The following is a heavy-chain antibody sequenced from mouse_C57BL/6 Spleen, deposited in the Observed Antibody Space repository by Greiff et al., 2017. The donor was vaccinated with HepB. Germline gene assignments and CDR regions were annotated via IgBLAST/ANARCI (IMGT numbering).Heavy chain of an antibody. CDR3: ARDVWGHAMDY. Sequence: EVKVVESEGGLVQPGSSMKLSCTASGFTFSDYYMAWVRQVPEKGLEWVANINYDGSSTYYLDSLKSRFIISRDNAKNILYLQMSSLKSEDTATYYCARDVWGHAMDYWGQGTSVTVSS. CDR2: INYDGSST. J-gene: IGHJ4*01. V-gene: IGHV5-16*01. D-gene: IGHD2-13*01. CDR1: GFTFSDYY.